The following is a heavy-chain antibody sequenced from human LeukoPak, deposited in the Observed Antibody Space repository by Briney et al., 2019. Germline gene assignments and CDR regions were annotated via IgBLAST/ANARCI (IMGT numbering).Heavy chain of an antibody. Sequence: SETLSLTCVVYGGSFSGYYWSWIRQPPGKGLEWIGEINHSGSTNYNPSLKSRVAISVDTSENQFSLELASVTAADTAVYYCVRDRPSYDFWSGYYYEGLEYWGQGTLVTVSS. J-gene: IGHJ4*02. CDR2: INHSGST. CDR1: GGSFSGYY. V-gene: IGHV4-34*01. CDR3: VRDRPSYDFWSGYYYEGLEY. D-gene: IGHD3-3*01.